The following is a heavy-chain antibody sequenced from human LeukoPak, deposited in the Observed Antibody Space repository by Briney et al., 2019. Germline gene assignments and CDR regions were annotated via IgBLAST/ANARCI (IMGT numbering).Heavy chain of an antibody. CDR1: GGTFSSYA. CDR2: IIPIFGTA. Sequence: GSSVKVSCKASGGTFSSYAISWVRQAPGQGLEWMGGIIPIFGTANYAQKFQGRVTITADKSTSTAYMELSSLRSEDTAVYYCARDRATVTTWSADVWGKGTTVTVSS. V-gene: IGHV1-69*06. CDR3: ARDRATVTTWSADV. J-gene: IGHJ6*04. D-gene: IGHD4-17*01.